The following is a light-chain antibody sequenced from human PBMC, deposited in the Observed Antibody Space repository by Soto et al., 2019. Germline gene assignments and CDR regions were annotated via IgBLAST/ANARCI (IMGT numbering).Light chain of an antibody. CDR2: GAS. CDR3: QQYGSLPWT. CDR1: QSVSSSY. J-gene: IGKJ1*01. Sequence: EIVLTQSPGTLSLSPGERATLSCRASQSVSSSYLAWYQQKPGQAPRLLIYGASSRATGIPDRFSGSGSGTGFTLTISRLEPEDFAVYYCQQYGSLPWTFGQGTKV. V-gene: IGKV3-20*01.